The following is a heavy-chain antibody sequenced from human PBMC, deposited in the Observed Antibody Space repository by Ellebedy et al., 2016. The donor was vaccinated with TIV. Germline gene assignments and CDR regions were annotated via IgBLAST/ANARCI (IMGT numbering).Heavy chain of an antibody. CDR1: GFTSSDYY. CDR2: ISGPGSDT. D-gene: IGHD2-8*01. J-gene: IGHJ3*01. V-gene: IGHV3-11*05. CDR3: ARERWEHCPTINCPHACDL. Sequence: GGSLRLSXAASGFTSSDYYMNWIRQLPGKGLEWVSYISGPGSDTNYIDSVKGRFTISRDNAKNSLYLQLNSLRAEDTAVYFCARERWEHCPTINCPHACDLWGQGTMVTVSS.